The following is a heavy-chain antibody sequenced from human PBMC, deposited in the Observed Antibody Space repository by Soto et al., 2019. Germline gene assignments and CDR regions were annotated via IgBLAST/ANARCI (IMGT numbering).Heavy chain of an antibody. V-gene: IGHV4-34*01. CDR3: ARPQSITGTHPFDY. D-gene: IGHD1-7*01. CDR1: GGSFSGYY. CDR2: INHSGST. Sequence: PSETLSLTCAVSGGSFSGYYWGWIRQPPGKGLEWIGEINHSGSTNYNPSLKSRVTISVDTSKNQFSLKLSSVTAADTAVYYCARPQSITGTHPFDYWGQGTLVTVSS. J-gene: IGHJ4*02.